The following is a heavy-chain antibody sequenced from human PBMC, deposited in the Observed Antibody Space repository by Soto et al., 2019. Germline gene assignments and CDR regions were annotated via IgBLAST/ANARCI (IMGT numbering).Heavy chain of an antibody. CDR2: MSWDGGST. J-gene: IGHJ4*02. CDR3: AKYGGSGYDEGEGKD. CDR1: GFTFDDYT. Sequence: EVQLVESGGVVVQPGGSLRLSCAASGFTFDDYTMHWVRQAPGKGLVWVSLMSWDGGSTYYADSVKGRFTISRDNSNNALYMKMNILRTEDTAVDYWAKYGGSGYDEGEGKDWGQGTLVTVSS. V-gene: IGHV3-43*01. D-gene: IGHD5-12*01.